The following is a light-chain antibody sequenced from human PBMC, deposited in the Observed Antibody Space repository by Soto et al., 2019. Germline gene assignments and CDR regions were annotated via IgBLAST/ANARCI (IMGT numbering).Light chain of an antibody. CDR3: ATWCYSLNGLV. J-gene: IGLJ2*01. CDR2: SNN. CDR1: SSNIGSNT. Sequence: QSVLTQPSSASGTPGQRVTISCSGSSSNIGSNTVNWYQQLPGTAPKLLIYSNNQRPSGVPDRFSGSKSGTSASLAISGLQSEDEADYYSATWCYSLNGLVFGGGTKLTVL. V-gene: IGLV1-44*01.